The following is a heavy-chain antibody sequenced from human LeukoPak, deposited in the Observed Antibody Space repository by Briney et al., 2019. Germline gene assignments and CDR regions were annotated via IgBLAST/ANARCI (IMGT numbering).Heavy chain of an antibody. Sequence: SETLSLTCTVSGASISSYYWSWIRQPPGKGLEWVGYIYYTGSTNYNPSLKSRVTISVDTSKNQFSLKLSSVTAADTAVYYCARDVLYYYMDVWGKGTTVTVSS. D-gene: IGHD6-6*01. V-gene: IGHV4-59*12. J-gene: IGHJ6*03. CDR2: IYYTGST. CDR3: ARDVLYYYMDV. CDR1: GASISSYY.